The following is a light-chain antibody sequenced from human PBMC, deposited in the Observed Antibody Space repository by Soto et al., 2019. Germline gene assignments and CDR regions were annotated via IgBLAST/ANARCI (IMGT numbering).Light chain of an antibody. J-gene: IGKJ1*01. V-gene: IGKV1-5*03. CDR1: QSIITW. CDR3: QQYNTYPGT. CDR2: GAS. Sequence: DIQMTQSPSTLSASVGDRVTITCRASQSIITWLAWYQQKPGQAPKLLIFGASNLQSGVPLRFRGSGSGTDFTLTISSLQPDDFASYYCQQYNTYPGTFGQETELDIK.